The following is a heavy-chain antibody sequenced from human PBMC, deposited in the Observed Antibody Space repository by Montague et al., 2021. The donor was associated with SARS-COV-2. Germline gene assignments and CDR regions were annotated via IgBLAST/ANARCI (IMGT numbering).Heavy chain of an antibody. CDR2: INHSGST. V-gene: IGHV4-39*07. D-gene: IGHD2-8*01. CDR1: GGSISSSSHY. J-gene: IGHJ4*02. CDR3: ARANGYYSDY. Sequence: SETLSLTCTVSGGSISSSSHYWGWIRQPPGKGLEWIGEINHSGSTNYNPSLKSRVTISVDTSKNQFSLKLSSVTAADTAVYYCARANGYYSDYWGQGTLVTVSS.